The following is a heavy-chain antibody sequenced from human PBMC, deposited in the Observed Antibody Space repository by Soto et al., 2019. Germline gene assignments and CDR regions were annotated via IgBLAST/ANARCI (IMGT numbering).Heavy chain of an antibody. Sequence: ASVKVSCKSSGYKFISHSITWVREAPGQGLEWMGRISAYNGNTNYAQKLQGRVTMTTDTSTNTAYMELRSLRSDDTAVYYCARGAFCGGAPGCRDMDVWGQGTTVTVSS. CDR3: ARGAFCGGAPGCRDMDV. J-gene: IGHJ6*02. CDR2: ISAYNGNT. V-gene: IGHV1-18*01. CDR1: GYKFISHS. D-gene: IGHD2-21*01.